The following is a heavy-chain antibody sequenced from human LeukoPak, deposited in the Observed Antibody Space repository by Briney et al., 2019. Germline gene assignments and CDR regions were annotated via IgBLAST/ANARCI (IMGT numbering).Heavy chain of an antibody. CDR1: GFTVSSNY. CDR2: IYSGGST. CDR3: ARLYDDKTIFDY. V-gene: IGHV3-53*01. Sequence: GGSLRLSCAASGFTVSSNYMSWVRQAPGKGLEWVSVIYSGGSTYYADSVKGRFIISRDNAQNSLYLQMDNLRAEDTAVYYCARLYDDKTIFDYWGQGTLVTVSS. J-gene: IGHJ4*02. D-gene: IGHD5/OR15-5a*01.